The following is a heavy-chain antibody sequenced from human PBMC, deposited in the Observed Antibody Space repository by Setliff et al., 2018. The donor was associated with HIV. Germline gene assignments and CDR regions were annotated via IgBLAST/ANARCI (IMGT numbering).Heavy chain of an antibody. Sequence: SVKVSCKASGYSFSSYAITWVRQAPGQGLEWMGGIIPIFGTANYAQKFQGRVTIIADKSTSTAYMELSSLRSEDTAVYYCATIPRPSYYYYYYMDVWGKGTTVTVSS. CDR3: ATIPRPSYYYYYYMDV. CDR2: IIPIFGTA. V-gene: IGHV1-69*06. CDR1: GYSFSSYA. D-gene: IGHD6-6*01. J-gene: IGHJ6*03.